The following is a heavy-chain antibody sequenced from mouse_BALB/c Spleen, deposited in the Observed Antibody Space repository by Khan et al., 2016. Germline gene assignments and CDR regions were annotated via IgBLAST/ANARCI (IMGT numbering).Heavy chain of an antibody. V-gene: IGHV10S3*01. J-gene: IGHJ3*01. CDR3: VGDWKFHYLAY. CDR1: GFTFNTNA. CDR2: IRRKSNNYAT. Sequence: EVQLVETGGGLVQPEGSLKLSCAASGFTFNTNAMNWVRQAPGKGLEWVARIRRKSNNYATYYAVSVKDRFTISRDDEQTMIYLKRNTLKTEDAGMYDCVGDWKFHYLAYWCQGTLVTVSA. D-gene: IGHD1-2*01.